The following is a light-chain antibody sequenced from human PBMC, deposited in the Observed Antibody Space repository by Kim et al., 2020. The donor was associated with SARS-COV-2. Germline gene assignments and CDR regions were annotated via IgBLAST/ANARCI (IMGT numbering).Light chain of an antibody. Sequence: SPGERATPSCRASQSVRSNYLAWYQQKPGQAPRLLIYTASTMATGIPDRFSGSGSGTYFTLTLSGLEPEDFAVYYCQKYGDPTRTFGQGTKVDIK. V-gene: IGKV3-20*01. CDR2: TAS. CDR3: QKYGDPTRT. CDR1: QSVRSNY. J-gene: IGKJ1*01.